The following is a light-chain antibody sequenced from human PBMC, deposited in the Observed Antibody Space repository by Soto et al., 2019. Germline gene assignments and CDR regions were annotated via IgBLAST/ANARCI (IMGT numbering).Light chain of an antibody. J-gene: IGLJ1*01. Sequence: QSALTQPASVSGSPGQSITISCTGTSSDVGGYNYVSWYQQHPGKAPKFIIYDVSNRPSGVFNRFSGSKSGNTASLTISGLQAEDEADYYCSSYTTSNTRQIVFGTGTKLTVL. V-gene: IGLV2-14*01. CDR3: SSYTTSNTRQIV. CDR2: DVS. CDR1: SSDVGGYNY.